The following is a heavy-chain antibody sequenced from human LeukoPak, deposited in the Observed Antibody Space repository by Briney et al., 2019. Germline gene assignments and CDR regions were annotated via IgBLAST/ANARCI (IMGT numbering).Heavy chain of an antibody. CDR3: AREPRRPDCSSTSCYFDY. D-gene: IGHD2-2*01. CDR2: ISSSGSTI. Sequence: GGSLRLSCAASGFTFSSYEMNWVRQAPGKGLEWVPYISSSGSTIYYADSVKGRFTISRDNAKNSLYLQMNSLRAEDTAVYYCAREPRRPDCSSTSCYFDYWGQGTLVTVSS. J-gene: IGHJ4*02. CDR1: GFTFSSYE. V-gene: IGHV3-48*03.